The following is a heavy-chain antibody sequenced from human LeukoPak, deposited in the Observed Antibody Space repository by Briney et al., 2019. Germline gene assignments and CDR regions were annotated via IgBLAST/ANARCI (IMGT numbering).Heavy chain of an antibody. Sequence: PGGSLRLSCAASGLTFSNYWMSWVRQAPGKGLEWVANIKVDGSEKNYVDSVKGRFTISRDNAKNSLYLQMNSLRVEDTAVYYCARGGGNPDYWGQGTLVTVSS. CDR2: IKVDGSEK. D-gene: IGHD4-23*01. CDR1: GLTFSNYW. CDR3: ARGGGNPDY. V-gene: IGHV3-7*05. J-gene: IGHJ4*02.